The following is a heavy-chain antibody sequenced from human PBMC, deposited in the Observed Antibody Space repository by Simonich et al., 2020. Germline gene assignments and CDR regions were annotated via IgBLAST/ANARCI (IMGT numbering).Heavy chain of an antibody. CDR2: MNPNRGNT. CDR1: GYTFTSYD. J-gene: IGHJ5*02. D-gene: IGHD2-2*01. V-gene: IGHV1-8*03. CDR3: ARARYCSSTSCYNWFDP. Sequence: QVQLVQSGAEVKKPGASVKVSCKASGYTFTSYDIHWVRQATGQGLKGMGWMNPNRGNTGYDQKVQGRVTITRNTSISTAYMELSSLRSEDTAVYYCARARYCSSTSCYNWFDPWGQGTLVTVSS.